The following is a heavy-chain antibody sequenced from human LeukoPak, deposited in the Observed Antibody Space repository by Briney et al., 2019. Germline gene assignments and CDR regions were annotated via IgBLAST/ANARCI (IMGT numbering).Heavy chain of an antibody. CDR2: MNPNSGNT. V-gene: IGHV1-8*03. D-gene: IGHD3-3*01. CDR3: ARGHRYYDFWSGTSPFAYYYYYYYMDV. Sequence: ASVKVSCKASGYTFTGYYMHWVRQAPGQGLEWMGWMNPNSGNTGYAQKFQGRVTITRNTSISTAYMELNSLRSEDTAVYYCARGHRYYDFWSGTSPFAYYYYYYYMDVWGKGTTVTVSS. J-gene: IGHJ6*03. CDR1: GYTFTGYY.